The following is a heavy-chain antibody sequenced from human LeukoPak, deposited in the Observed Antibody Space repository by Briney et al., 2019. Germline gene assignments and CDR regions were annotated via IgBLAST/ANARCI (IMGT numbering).Heavy chain of an antibody. D-gene: IGHD3-10*01. CDR1: AASLSSYY. CDR3: ARAPKTVTMVRGVIISAVDV. Sequence: ETLSLTSSLSAASLSSYYWSWIRQPPGKGLEWIWYIYYSGRNNYNPSLRSRVTISVDTSKNQFSLKLSSVTDADTAVYYCARAPKTVTMVRGVIISAVDVWGKGTTVTVSS. CDR2: IYYSGRN. J-gene: IGHJ6*04. V-gene: IGHV4-59*01.